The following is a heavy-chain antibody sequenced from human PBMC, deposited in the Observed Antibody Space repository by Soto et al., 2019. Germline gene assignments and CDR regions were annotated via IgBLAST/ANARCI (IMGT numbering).Heavy chain of an antibody. J-gene: IGHJ6*02. CDR3: ARATAPIAATTNHYYYYGMDV. Sequence: ASVKVSCKASGGTFSSYAISWVRQAPGQGLEWMGGIIPIFGTANYAQKFQGRVTITADESTSTAYMELSSLRSEDTAVYYCARATAPIAATTNHYYYYGMDVWGQGTTVTVSS. V-gene: IGHV1-69*13. D-gene: IGHD1-26*01. CDR1: GGTFSSYA. CDR2: IIPIFGTA.